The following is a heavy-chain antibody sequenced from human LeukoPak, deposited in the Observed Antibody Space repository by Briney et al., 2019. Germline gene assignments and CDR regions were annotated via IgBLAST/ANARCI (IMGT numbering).Heavy chain of an antibody. V-gene: IGHV1-2*02. Sequence: GASVKVSYKASGYTFTTYAMNWVRLAPGQGLEWMGWINPNSGGTNYAQRFQGRVTMTRDTSISTAYMELSRLRSDDTAVYYCARDSYDFWSGYSELPFDYWGQGTLVTVSS. CDR2: INPNSGGT. CDR1: GYTFTTYA. CDR3: ARDSYDFWSGYSELPFDY. D-gene: IGHD3-3*01. J-gene: IGHJ4*02.